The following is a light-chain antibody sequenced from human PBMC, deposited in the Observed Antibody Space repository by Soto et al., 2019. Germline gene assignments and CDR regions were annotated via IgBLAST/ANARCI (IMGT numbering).Light chain of an antibody. CDR1: SGHSTYA. Sequence: QLVLTQSPSASASLGASVKLTCTLSSGHSTYAIAWHQQQPEKGPRYLMKLDSDGSHSKVDGIPDRFSGSSSGAERYLTISSLQSEDEADFYCQSWATPPHRVFGGGTKLTVL. CDR2: LDSDGSH. V-gene: IGLV4-69*01. CDR3: QSWATPPHRV. J-gene: IGLJ3*02.